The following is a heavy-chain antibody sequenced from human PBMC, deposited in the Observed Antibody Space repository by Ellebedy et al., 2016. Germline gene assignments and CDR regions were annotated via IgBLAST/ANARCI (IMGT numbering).Heavy chain of an antibody. J-gene: IGHJ4*02. V-gene: IGHV1-2*02. Sequence: ASVKVSXXASGYTFTGYYMHWVRQAPGQGLEWMGWINPNSGGTNYAQKFQGRVTMTRDTSISTAYMELSRLRSDDTAVYYCARDRSGYSYGQLFDYWGQGTLVTVSS. CDR2: INPNSGGT. CDR3: ARDRSGYSYGQLFDY. D-gene: IGHD5-18*01. CDR1: GYTFTGYY.